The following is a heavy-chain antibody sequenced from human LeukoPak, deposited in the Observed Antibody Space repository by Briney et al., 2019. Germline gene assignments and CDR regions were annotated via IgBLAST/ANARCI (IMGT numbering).Heavy chain of an antibody. D-gene: IGHD3-10*01. CDR3: ARDSMVQGGNLYYYYYMDV. V-gene: IGHV1-69*05. CDR2: IIPIFGTA. Sequence: SVKVSCKASGGTFSSYAISWVRQAPGQGLEWMGGIIPIFGTANYAQKFQGRVTITTDESTSTAYMELSSLRSEDTAVYYCARDSMVQGGNLYYYYYMDVWGKGTTVTVSS. CDR1: GGTFSSYA. J-gene: IGHJ6*03.